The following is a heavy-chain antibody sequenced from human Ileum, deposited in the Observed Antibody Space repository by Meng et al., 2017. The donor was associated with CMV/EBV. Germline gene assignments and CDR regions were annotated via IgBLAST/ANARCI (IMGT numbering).Heavy chain of an antibody. CDR2: INAGGRTI. CDR1: GFTFSSYE. J-gene: IGHJ4*02. V-gene: IGHV3-48*03. CDR3: VKGWVVPGAVGGHFGN. D-gene: IGHD2-2*01. Sequence: GGSLRLSCVASGFTFSSYEFNWVRQAPGKGLEWLSHINAGGRTIYYADSVKGRFTISRDNSKNTLYLQMNSLRVEDTAIYFCVKGWVVPGAVGGHFGNWGQGTLVTVSS.